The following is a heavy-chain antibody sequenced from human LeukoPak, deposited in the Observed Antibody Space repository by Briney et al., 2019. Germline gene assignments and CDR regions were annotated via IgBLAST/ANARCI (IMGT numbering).Heavy chain of an antibody. CDR1: GGSFSGYY. CDR2: INHSGST. Sequence: SETLSLTCAVYGGSFSGYYWSWIRQPPGKGLEWIGEINHSGSTNYNPSLKSRVTISVDTSKNQFSLKLSSVTAADTAVYYCARGCGGDCYSWPDYWGQGTLVIVSS. J-gene: IGHJ4*02. D-gene: IGHD2-21*02. V-gene: IGHV4-34*01. CDR3: ARGCGGDCYSWPDY.